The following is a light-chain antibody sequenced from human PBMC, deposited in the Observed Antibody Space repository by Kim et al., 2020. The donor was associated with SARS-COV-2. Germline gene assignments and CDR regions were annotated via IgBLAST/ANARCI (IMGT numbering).Light chain of an antibody. CDR2: AAS. J-gene: IGKJ3*01. CDR1: QNINSH. Sequence: DIQMTQSPSSLSASVGDRVTITCRTSQNINSHLNWYHQKPGRAPKLLIYAASTLQGGVPSRFSGGGSETDFTLTTSSLQPEDFATYFCQQTYISPFTFGPGTKVDIK. CDR3: QQTYISPFT. V-gene: IGKV1-39*01.